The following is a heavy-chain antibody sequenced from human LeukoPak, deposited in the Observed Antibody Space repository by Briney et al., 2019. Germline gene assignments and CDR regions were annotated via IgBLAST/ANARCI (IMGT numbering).Heavy chain of an antibody. CDR1: GYTFTGYY. J-gene: IGHJ4*02. CDR2: INPNSGGT. CDR3: ARDRATGRYYYDSSGYYPLFDY. D-gene: IGHD3-22*01. Sequence: ASVKVSCKASGYTFTGYYMHWVRQAPGQGLEWMGWINPNSGGTNYAQKFQGRVTMTRDTSISTAYMELSRLRSDDTAVYYCARDRATGRYYYDSSGYYPLFDYWGQGTLVTVSS. V-gene: IGHV1-2*02.